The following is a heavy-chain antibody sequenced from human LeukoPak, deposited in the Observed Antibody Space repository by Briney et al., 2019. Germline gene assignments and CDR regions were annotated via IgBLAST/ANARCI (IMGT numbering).Heavy chain of an antibody. Sequence: GGSLRLSCAASGFTVSSNYMSWVRQAPGKGLEWVSVIYSAGSTYYADSVKGRFTISRDNSKNTVYVQMNSLRAEDTAVYYCARGVYGDLSYYFDYWGQGTLVTVSS. CDR3: ARGVYGDLSYYFDY. D-gene: IGHD4-17*01. J-gene: IGHJ4*02. CDR2: IYSAGST. CDR1: GFTVSSNY. V-gene: IGHV3-53*01.